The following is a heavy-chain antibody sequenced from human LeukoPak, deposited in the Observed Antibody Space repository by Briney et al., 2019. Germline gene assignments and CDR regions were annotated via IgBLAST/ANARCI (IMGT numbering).Heavy chain of an antibody. D-gene: IGHD5-18*01. CDR2: IYYGKNT. Sequence: SETLSLTCTVSGGSISSSSAYWGGIRQPPGKGLEWIGSIYYGKNTYYTPSLKSRVTISADTSKNQYSLTLGSVSATDTAVYYCVSPRGFSYGYFDYWGQGTLVTVSS. V-gene: IGHV4-39*01. CDR3: VSPRGFSYGYFDY. CDR1: GGSISSSSAY. J-gene: IGHJ4*02.